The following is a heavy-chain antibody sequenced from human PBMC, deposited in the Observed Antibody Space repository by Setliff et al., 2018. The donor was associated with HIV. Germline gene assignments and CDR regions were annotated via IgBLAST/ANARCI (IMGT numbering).Heavy chain of an antibody. J-gene: IGHJ5*02. V-gene: IGHV2-70*11. D-gene: IGHD6-6*01. CDR3: ARMSWTYSSSDRWFDP. CDR2: IDWDDDK. Sequence: LVNPTQTLTLTCTFSGFSLSTSGMCVSWIRQPPGKALEWLARIDWDDDKYYSTTLKTRLTISKDTSKNQVVLTMTNMDPVDTATYYCARMSWTYSSSDRWFDPWGQGTLVTVSS. CDR1: GFSLSTSGMC.